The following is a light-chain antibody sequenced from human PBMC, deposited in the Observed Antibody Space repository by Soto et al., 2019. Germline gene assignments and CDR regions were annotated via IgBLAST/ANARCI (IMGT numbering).Light chain of an antibody. Sequence: DIQMTQSPSTLSASVGDRVTITCRASQSISSWLAWYQQSPGKAPKLLIYKASSLESGFPSRFSGSGSGTEFTLTISVVQPDDFASYYFQRYSSYSSTFGQGTKMEFK. CDR1: QSISSW. J-gene: IGKJ2*01. CDR3: QRYSSYSST. V-gene: IGKV1-5*03. CDR2: KAS.